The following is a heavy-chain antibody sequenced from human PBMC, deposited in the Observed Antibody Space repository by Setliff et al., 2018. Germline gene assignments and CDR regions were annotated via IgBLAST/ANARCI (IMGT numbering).Heavy chain of an antibody. CDR1: GYTFTHYG. J-gene: IGHJ4*02. Sequence: ASVKVSCKASGYTFTHYGISWVRQAPGQGLEWMGWINNYNFNTQYAQKIQGRVTVTTDTSTTTAYMELRSLRADDTAVYYCARINFYVSIGYYYAPDYWGPGTLVTVSS. V-gene: IGHV1-18*01. D-gene: IGHD3-22*01. CDR3: ARINFYVSIGYYYAPDY. CDR2: INNYNFNT.